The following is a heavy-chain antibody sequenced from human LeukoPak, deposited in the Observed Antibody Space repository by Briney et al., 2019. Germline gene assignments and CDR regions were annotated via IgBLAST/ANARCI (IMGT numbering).Heavy chain of an antibody. CDR3: TSSSWYYFDY. D-gene: IGHD6-13*01. Sequence: KPGGSLRLSCAASGFTFSSYEMNWVRQAPGKGLEWVSYISSSGSTIYYADSVKGRFTISRDNAKNSLYLQMNSLRAEDTAVYYCTSSSWYYFDYWGQGTLVTVSS. V-gene: IGHV3-48*03. J-gene: IGHJ4*02. CDR1: GFTFSSYE. CDR2: ISSSGSTI.